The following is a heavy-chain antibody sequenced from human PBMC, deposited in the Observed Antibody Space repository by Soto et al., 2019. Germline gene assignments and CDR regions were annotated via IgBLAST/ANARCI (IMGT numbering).Heavy chain of an antibody. D-gene: IGHD2-2*01. CDR2: INPNSGGT. CDR1: GYTFTGYY. CDR3: AIPIVVVPADMTEDYGMDV. Sequence: ASVKVSCKASGYTFTGYYMHWVRQAPGQGLEWMGWINPNSGGTNYAQKFQGRVTMTRDTSISTAYMELSRLRSDDTAVYYCAIPIVVVPADMTEDYGMDVWGQGTTVTVSS. J-gene: IGHJ6*02. V-gene: IGHV1-2*02.